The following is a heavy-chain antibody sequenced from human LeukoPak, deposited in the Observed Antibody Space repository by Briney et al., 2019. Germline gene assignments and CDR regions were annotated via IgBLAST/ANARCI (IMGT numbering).Heavy chain of an antibody. CDR1: GFTVSSNY. CDR2: IYSGGTI. J-gene: IGHJ4*02. V-gene: IGHV3-53*01. Sequence: GGSLRLSCAASGFTVSSNYMAWVRQAPGRGLEWVSVIYSGGTIYYADSVKGRFTISRDNSKNTLYLQMNSLRAEDTAVYYCAREGSYDGSTMWYFDYWGQGTLVTVSS. D-gene: IGHD3-22*01. CDR3: AREGSYDGSTMWYFDY.